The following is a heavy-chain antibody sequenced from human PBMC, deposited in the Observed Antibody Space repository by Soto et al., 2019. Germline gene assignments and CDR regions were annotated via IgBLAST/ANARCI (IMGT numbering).Heavy chain of an antibody. CDR3: AREIYDSSGYYAPFDY. V-gene: IGHV3-48*01. J-gene: IGHJ4*02. Sequence: GGSLRLSCAASGFTFSSDSMNWVRQAPGEGLDWVSYISGSSSTIYYADSVKGRFTISRDNAKNSLYLQMNSLRAEDTAVYYCAREIYDSSGYYAPFDYWGQGTLVTVSS. CDR2: ISGSSSTI. D-gene: IGHD3-22*01. CDR1: GFTFSSDS.